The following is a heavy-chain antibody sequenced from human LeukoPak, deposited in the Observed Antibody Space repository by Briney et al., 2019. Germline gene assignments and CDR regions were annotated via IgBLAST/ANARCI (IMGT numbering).Heavy chain of an antibody. CDR1: GGSISPYY. Sequence: SETLSLTCTMSGGSISPYYRSWIRQPPGKGLEWIAYIFHSGTTKYNPSLKSRVAISLDTPKSQFSLKLHSVTAADTAVYYCARGGYYYLDVWGRGTTVTVSS. CDR2: IFHSGTT. J-gene: IGHJ6*03. CDR3: ARGGYYYLDV. V-gene: IGHV4-59*01.